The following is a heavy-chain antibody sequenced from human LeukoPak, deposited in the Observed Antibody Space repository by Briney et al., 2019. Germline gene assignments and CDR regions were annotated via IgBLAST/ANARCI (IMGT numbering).Heavy chain of an antibody. Sequence: SETLSLTCAVYGGSFSGYYWSWIRQPPGKGLEWIGEINHSGSTNYNPSLKSRVTISVDTSKNQFSLKLSSVTAADTAVYYCARDTSIAVAGKGPEGFDPWGQGTLVTVSS. CDR1: GGSFSGYY. CDR2: INHSGST. V-gene: IGHV4-34*01. CDR3: ARDTSIAVAGKGPEGFDP. J-gene: IGHJ5*02. D-gene: IGHD6-19*01.